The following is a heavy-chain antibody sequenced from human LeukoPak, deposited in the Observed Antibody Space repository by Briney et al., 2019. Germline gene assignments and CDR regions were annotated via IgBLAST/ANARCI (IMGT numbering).Heavy chain of an antibody. Sequence: SETLSLTCAVYGGSFSGYYWSWIRQPPGKGPEWIGEINHSGSTNYNPSLKSRVTISVDTSKNQFSLKLSSVTAADTAVYYCARGCSSTSCYVFAGFDPWGQGTLVTVSS. CDR3: ARGCSSTSCYVFAGFDP. V-gene: IGHV4-34*01. D-gene: IGHD2-2*01. J-gene: IGHJ5*02. CDR2: INHSGST. CDR1: GGSFSGYY.